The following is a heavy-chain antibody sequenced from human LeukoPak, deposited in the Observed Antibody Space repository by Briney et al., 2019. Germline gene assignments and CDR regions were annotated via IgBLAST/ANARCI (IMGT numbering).Heavy chain of an antibody. V-gene: IGHV4-59*01. CDR1: GGSISGFY. CDR2: IYHSGST. J-gene: IGHJ6*02. CDR3: ARDTYYYGMDV. Sequence: SETLFLTCTVSGGSISGFYWSWIRQPPGKGLEWIGYIYHSGSTNYNPSLKSRVTISVDTSKNQFSLKVSSVTAADTAVYYCARDTYYYGMDVWGQGTTVTVSS.